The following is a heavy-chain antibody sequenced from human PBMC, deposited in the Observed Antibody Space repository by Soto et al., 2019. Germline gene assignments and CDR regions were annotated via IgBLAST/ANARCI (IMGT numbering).Heavy chain of an antibody. V-gene: IGHV3-23*01. J-gene: IGHJ4*02. CDR1: GFTFSSYA. CDR3: AKGGWVDIAAAGALFDY. CDR2: ISGSGGNT. D-gene: IGHD6-13*01. Sequence: EVQLLESGGGLVQPGGSLRLSCAASGFTFSSYAMSWVRQAPGKGLEWVSAISGSGGNTYYADSGKGRFTISRDNSKNTLYLQVNSLRAEDTAGYYCAKGGWVDIAAAGALFDYWGQGTLVTVSS.